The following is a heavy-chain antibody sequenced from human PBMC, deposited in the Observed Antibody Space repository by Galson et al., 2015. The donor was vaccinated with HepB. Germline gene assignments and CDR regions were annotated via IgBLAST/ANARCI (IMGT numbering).Heavy chain of an antibody. V-gene: IGHV1-18*01. CDR2: ISGYNGKT. Sequence: QSGAEVKKPGASVKVSCTASGYTFPNYGISWVRQAPGQGLEWMGWISGYNGKTNYAQKFQGRVTMTTDTSARTVYMELRSLRSDDTAVYYCVRDLTIVGHYAGYWGQGTLVTVSS. D-gene: IGHD1-26*01. CDR3: VRDLTIVGHYAGY. CDR1: GYTFPNYG. J-gene: IGHJ4*02.